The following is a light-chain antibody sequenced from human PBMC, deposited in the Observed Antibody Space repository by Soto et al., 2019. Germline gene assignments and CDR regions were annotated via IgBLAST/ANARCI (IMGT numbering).Light chain of an antibody. V-gene: IGKV1-5*01. CDR1: QSISIW. J-gene: IGKJ1*01. Sequence: DIQMTQSPSTLSASVGDRVPITCRASQSISIWLAWYQQKPGKAPKLLIYDASSLESGVPSRFSGSGSGTEFTLTISRLQPDDFAGYYCQQYNSYSGTFGQGTKVDI. CDR2: DAS. CDR3: QQYNSYSGT.